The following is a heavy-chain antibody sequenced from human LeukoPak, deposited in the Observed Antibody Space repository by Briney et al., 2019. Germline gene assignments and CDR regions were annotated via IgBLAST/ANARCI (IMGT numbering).Heavy chain of an antibody. CDR1: GFTFSSYA. Sequence: GRSLRLSCAASGFTFSSYATHWVRQAPGKGLEWVAVIWYDGSNKYYADSVKGRFTISRDNSKNTLYLQMNSLRAEDTAVYYCAVAGSTLPPFDYWGQGTLVTVSS. D-gene: IGHD6-13*01. CDR2: IWYDGSNK. V-gene: IGHV3-33*08. CDR3: AVAGSTLPPFDY. J-gene: IGHJ4*02.